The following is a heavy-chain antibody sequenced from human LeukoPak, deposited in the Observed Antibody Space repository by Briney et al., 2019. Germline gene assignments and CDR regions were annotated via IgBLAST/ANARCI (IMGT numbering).Heavy chain of an antibody. J-gene: IGHJ5*02. CDR3: ARGVVENDFWSGYYGNWFDP. Sequence: SETLSLTCTASGGSISSSSYYWGWIRQPPGKGLEWIGSIYYSGSTYYNPSPKSRVTISVDTSKNQFSLKLSSVTAADTAVYYCARGVVENDFWSGYYGNWFDPWGQGTLVTVSS. CDR1: GGSISSSSYY. D-gene: IGHD3-3*01. CDR2: IYYSGST. V-gene: IGHV4-39*07.